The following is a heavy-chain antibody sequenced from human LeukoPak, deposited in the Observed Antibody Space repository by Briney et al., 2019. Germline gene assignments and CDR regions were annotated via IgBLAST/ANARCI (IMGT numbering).Heavy chain of an antibody. D-gene: IGHD2-15*01. CDR2: IRYDGNNK. V-gene: IGHV3-30*02. Sequence: GGSLRLSCAASGFTFSSSGMHWVRQAPGKGLEWVAFIRYDGNNKYYADSVKGRFSISRDNSKNTLYLQMNSLRAEDTAVYYCAKGDYSLDYWGQGTLVTVSS. CDR1: GFTFSSSG. CDR3: AKGDYSLDY. J-gene: IGHJ4*02.